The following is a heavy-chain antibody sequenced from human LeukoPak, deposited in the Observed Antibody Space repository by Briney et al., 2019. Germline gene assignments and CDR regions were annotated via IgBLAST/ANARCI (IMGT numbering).Heavy chain of an antibody. CDR2: INHSGST. V-gene: IGHV4-34*01. Sequence: PSETLSLTCAVYGGSFSGYYWSWIRQPPGKGLEWIGEINHSGSTNYNPSLKSRVTISVDTSKNQFSLKLSSVTAADTAVYYCARGLGYCSSTSCRREYIQHWGQGTLVTVSS. D-gene: IGHD2-2*01. CDR3: ARGLGYCSSTSCRREYIQH. J-gene: IGHJ1*01. CDR1: GGSFSGYY.